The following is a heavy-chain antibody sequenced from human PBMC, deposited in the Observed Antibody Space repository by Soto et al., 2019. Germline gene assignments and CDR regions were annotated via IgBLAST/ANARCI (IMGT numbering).Heavy chain of an antibody. Sequence: GSSLSLSCAASGFPFSSYALSWVLQATGKGLEWVSAISGCGGSTYYADSVKGRFTMSRDNSKNTLYLQMNSLRAEDTAGYYCAKAGRLLEGLFDEVEYFQHWGQGTLVTVSS. V-gene: IGHV3-23*01. CDR1: GFPFSSYA. J-gene: IGHJ1*01. CDR3: AKAGRLLEGLFDEVEYFQH. D-gene: IGHD3-3*01. CDR2: ISGCGGST.